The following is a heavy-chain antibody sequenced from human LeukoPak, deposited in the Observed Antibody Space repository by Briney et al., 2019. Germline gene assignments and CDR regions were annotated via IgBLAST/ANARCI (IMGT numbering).Heavy chain of an antibody. CDR2: IYYSGST. D-gene: IGHD3-10*01. V-gene: IGHV4-59*01. Sequence: PSEILSLTCTVSGGSISSYYWSWIRQPPGKGLEWIGYIYYSGSTNYNPSLKSRVTISVDTSKNQFSLKLSSVTAADTAVYYCASTGYGMDVWGQGTTVTVSS. CDR1: GGSISSYY. J-gene: IGHJ6*02. CDR3: ASTGYGMDV.